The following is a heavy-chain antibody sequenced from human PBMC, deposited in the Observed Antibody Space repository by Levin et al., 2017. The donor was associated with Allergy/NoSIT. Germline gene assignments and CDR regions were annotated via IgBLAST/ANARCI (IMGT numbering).Heavy chain of an antibody. D-gene: IGHD6-19*01. CDR2: ISGSGGST. CDR1: GFTFSSYA. V-gene: IGHV3-23*01. CDR3: AKDCGCYGGLDAFDI. Sequence: AGGSLRLSCAASGFTFSSYAMSWVRQAPGKGLEWVSAISGSGGSTYYADYVKGRFTISRDNSNNTLYLQMNSLRAEDTAVYDCAKDCGCYGGLDAFDIWGQGTMVTVSS. J-gene: IGHJ3*02.